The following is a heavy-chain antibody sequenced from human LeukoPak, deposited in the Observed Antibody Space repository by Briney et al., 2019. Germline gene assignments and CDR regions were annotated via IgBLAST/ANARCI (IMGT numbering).Heavy chain of an antibody. CDR3: ARDVDSSDAFDI. Sequence: NPSETLSLTCTVSGGSISSYYWSWIRQPPGKGLEWIGYIYYSGSTNYNPSLKSRVTISVDTSKNQFSLKLSSATAADTAVYYCARDVDSSDAFDIWGQGTMVTVSS. CDR2: IYYSGST. J-gene: IGHJ3*02. CDR1: GGSISSYY. V-gene: IGHV4-59*01. D-gene: IGHD3-22*01.